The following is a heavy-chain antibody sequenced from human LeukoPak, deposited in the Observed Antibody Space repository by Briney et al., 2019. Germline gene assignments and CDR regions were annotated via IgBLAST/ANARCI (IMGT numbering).Heavy chain of an antibody. CDR3: ARLVWDTTMADGDIDS. CDR2: ISSTSTYI. V-gene: IGHV3-21*01. J-gene: IGHJ4*02. D-gene: IGHD5-18*01. Sequence: GGSLSLSCAASGFTFSSYSMNWVRQAPGKGLEWVSSISSTSTYIYYADSVKGRFTISRDNAKNSLYLQMNSLRAEDTAMYYCARLVWDTTMADGDIDSWGQRPLLIVSS. CDR1: GFTFSSYS.